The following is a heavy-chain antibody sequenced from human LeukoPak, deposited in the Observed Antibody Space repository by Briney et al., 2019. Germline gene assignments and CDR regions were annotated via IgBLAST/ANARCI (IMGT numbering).Heavy chain of an antibody. D-gene: IGHD3-10*01. V-gene: IGHV1-69*06. CDR2: IIPIFGTA. Sequence: GASVKVSCKASGGTFSSYAISWVRQAPGQGLEWMGGIIPIFGTANYAQKFQGRVTITAVKSTSTAYMELSSLRSEDTAVYYCARDPVGLWFGEFDYWGQGTLVTVSS. CDR1: GGTFSSYA. CDR3: ARDPVGLWFGEFDY. J-gene: IGHJ4*02.